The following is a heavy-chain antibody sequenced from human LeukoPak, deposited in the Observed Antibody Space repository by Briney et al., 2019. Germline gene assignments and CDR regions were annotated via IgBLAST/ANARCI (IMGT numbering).Heavy chain of an antibody. CDR3: ARYCSGGPCHINDAFDL. Sequence: PSQTLSLTCAVSGSSISNGGYSWSWIRQPPGKGLEWIGNIYRSGNTYYNPSLKSRVTISVDMSKNQFSLKLTSVTAADTAVYFCARYCSGGPCHINDAFDLWGPGTKVTVSS. CDR1: GSSISNGGYS. V-gene: IGHV4-30-2*01. D-gene: IGHD2-15*01. J-gene: IGHJ3*01. CDR2: IYRSGNT.